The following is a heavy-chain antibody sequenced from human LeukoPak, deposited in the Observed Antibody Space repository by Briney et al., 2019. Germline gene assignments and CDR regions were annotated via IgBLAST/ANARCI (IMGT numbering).Heavy chain of an antibody. CDR3: ARDHGSGYDPYYFDY. V-gene: IGHV3-7*01. CDR1: GFNFRGYW. J-gene: IGHJ4*02. CDR2: IKQDGSEK. Sequence: GGSLRLSCAASGFNFRGYWMGWVRQAPGKGLEWVANIKQDGSEKYYVDSVKGRFTISRDNAKNSLYLQMNSLRAEDTAVYYCARDHGSGYDPYYFDYWGQGTLVTVSS. D-gene: IGHD5-12*01.